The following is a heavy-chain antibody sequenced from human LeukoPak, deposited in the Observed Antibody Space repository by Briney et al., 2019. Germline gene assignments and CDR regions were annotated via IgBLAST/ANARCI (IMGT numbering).Heavy chain of an antibody. Sequence: SETLSLTCTVSGGSISISNYYWGWIRQPPGKGLEWIGSMSYSGRTYYNPSLKTRVTVSLGTSKNQFSLNLISVTAADTAVYYCARSPQGTATTANWLDPWGQGTLVTVSS. D-gene: IGHD4-17*01. CDR1: GGSISISNYY. J-gene: IGHJ5*02. V-gene: IGHV4-39*07. CDR3: ARSPQGTATTANWLDP. CDR2: MSYSGRT.